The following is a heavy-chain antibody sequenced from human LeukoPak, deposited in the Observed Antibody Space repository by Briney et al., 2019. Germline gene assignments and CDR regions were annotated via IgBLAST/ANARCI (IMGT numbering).Heavy chain of an antibody. D-gene: IGHD1-26*01. V-gene: IGHV4-59*01. CDR3: ARGGTVRNGMDV. Sequence: SETLSLTCTVSGGSISSYYWSWIRQPPGKGLEWIGYIYYSGSTNYNPSLKSRVTISVDTSRDQFSLKLSSVTAADTAVYYCARGGTVRNGMDVWGQGTTVTVSS. CDR2: IYYSGST. J-gene: IGHJ6*02. CDR1: GGSISSYY.